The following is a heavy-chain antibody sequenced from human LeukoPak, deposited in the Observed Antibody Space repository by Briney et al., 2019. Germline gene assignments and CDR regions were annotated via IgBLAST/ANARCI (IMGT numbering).Heavy chain of an antibody. CDR1: GGSISSYY. D-gene: IGHD6-13*01. V-gene: IGHV4-4*07. J-gene: IGHJ4*02. CDR2: IYTSGST. Sequence: SETLSLTCTVSGGSISSYYWSWIRQPAGKGLEWLGRIYTSGSTNYNPSLKSRVTMSVDTSKNQFSLKLSSVTAADTAVYYCAMGIAAAGIDYWGQGTLVTVSS. CDR3: AMGIAAAGIDY.